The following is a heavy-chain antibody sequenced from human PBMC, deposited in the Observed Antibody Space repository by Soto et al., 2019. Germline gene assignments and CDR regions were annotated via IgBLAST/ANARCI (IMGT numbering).Heavy chain of an antibody. D-gene: IGHD2-15*01. CDR1: GYSFTSHW. J-gene: IGHJ4*02. Sequence: GESLKISCQGSGYSFTSHWITWVRQMPGKGLEWMGIIYPSDSDTRYSPSFQGQVTISADKSISTAYLQWSSLKASDTAMYYCARAWCSGGSCYSGYWRQGTLVTVSS. V-gene: IGHV5-51*01. CDR3: ARAWCSGGSCYSGY. CDR2: IYPSDSDT.